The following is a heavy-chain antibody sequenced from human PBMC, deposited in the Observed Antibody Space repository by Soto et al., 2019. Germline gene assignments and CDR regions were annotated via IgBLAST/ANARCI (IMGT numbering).Heavy chain of an antibody. D-gene: IGHD2-15*01. Sequence: GGSLRLSCAASGFTFSDYYMSWIRQAPGKGLEWVSYISSSGRTIYYADSVKGRFTISRDNAKNSLYLQMNSLRAEDTAVYYCAGDLVVCGGGSCRVGGGDYWGQGTLVTVSS. CDR2: ISSSGRTI. CDR3: AGDLVVCGGGSCRVGGGDY. J-gene: IGHJ4*02. V-gene: IGHV3-11*01. CDR1: GFTFSDYY.